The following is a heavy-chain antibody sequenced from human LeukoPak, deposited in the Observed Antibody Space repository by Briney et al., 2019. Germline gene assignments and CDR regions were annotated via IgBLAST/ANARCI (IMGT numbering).Heavy chain of an antibody. V-gene: IGHV3-21*04. CDR1: GFTFSSYS. CDR3: VKDKSNGYDSFDY. Sequence: KPGGSLRLSCAASGFTFSSYSMNWVRQAPGKGLEWVSSISSSSSYIYYADSVKGRFTISRDNAKNSLYLQMNSLRAEDTALYYCVKDKSNGYDSFDYWGQGTLVTVSS. D-gene: IGHD5-12*01. CDR2: ISSSSSYI. J-gene: IGHJ4*02.